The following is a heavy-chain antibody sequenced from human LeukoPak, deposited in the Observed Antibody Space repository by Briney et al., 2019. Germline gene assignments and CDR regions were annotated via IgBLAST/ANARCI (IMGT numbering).Heavy chain of an antibody. CDR1: GFTVSTNY. D-gene: IGHD3-10*01. CDR3: TRSLLWFGELPSNDAFDI. CDR2: IYIDGST. J-gene: IGHJ3*02. Sequence: GGSLRLSCAASGFTVSTNYMSWVRQAPGKGLEWVSVIYIDGSTYYADSVKGRFTISRDNSKNTLYLQMNSLKTEDTAVYYCTRSLLWFGELPSNDAFDIWGQGTMVTVSS. V-gene: IGHV3-53*01.